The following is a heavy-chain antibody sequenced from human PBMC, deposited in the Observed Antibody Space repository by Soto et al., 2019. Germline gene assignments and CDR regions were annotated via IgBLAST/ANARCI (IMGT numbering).Heavy chain of an antibody. CDR3: ARGGFNYAN. J-gene: IGHJ4*02. CDR1: GFTFSSSY. Sequence: QVQLVQSGGGLVKPGGSVRLSCAASGFTFSSSYMSWIRQAPGKGLEWVSYISSSGASMYYPDSVKGRFTISRDNANNSLYLQMNGLRAEDTAVYYCARGGFNYANWGQGTLVTVTS. D-gene: IGHD5-18*01. CDR2: ISSSGASM. V-gene: IGHV3-11*01.